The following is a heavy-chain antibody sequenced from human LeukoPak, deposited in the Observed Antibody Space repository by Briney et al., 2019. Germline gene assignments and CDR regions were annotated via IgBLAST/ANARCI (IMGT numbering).Heavy chain of an antibody. CDR1: TFSFCGNS. CDR2: IISSITYI. J-gene: IGHJ4*02. V-gene: IGHV3-21*01. Sequence: PAGSLRFSCAAATFSFCGNSRVWVRQAPGQGLVGVSFIISSITYIYYADSVKGRFTISRDKAKNSLYLQMDSLRAEDTAVYYCARSMEYYDILTGYPSGYYFDYWGQGTLVTVSS. CDR3: ARSMEYYDILTGYPSGYYFDY. D-gene: IGHD3-9*01.